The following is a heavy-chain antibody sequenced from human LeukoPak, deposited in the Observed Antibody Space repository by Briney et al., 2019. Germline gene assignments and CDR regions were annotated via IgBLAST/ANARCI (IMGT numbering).Heavy chain of an antibody. D-gene: IGHD6-19*01. CDR2: ISGSGDST. V-gene: IGHV3-23*01. CDR1: GFTFSSYA. J-gene: IGHJ3*02. CDR3: AKETVAGTAGGAFDI. Sequence: GGSLRLSCAASGFTFSSYAMSWVRQAPGKGLEWVSAISGSGDSTYFADSVKGRFIISKDKSKNILYLQMNSLRAEDTAVYYCAKETVAGTAGGAFDIWGQGTLVTVSS.